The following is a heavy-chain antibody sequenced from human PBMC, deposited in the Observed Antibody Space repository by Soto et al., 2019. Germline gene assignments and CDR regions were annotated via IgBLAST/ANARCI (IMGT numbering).Heavy chain of an antibody. V-gene: IGHV1-46*02. Sequence: ASVKVSCKASGYTFNRYYMHWVRQAPGQGLEWMGMINPSGSITSYTQQFQGRLTMTRDTSTSTVYMELSSLRSEDTAVYYCTRGSFLEWSCMDVWGQGTTVTVSS. CDR2: INPSGSIT. J-gene: IGHJ6*02. D-gene: IGHD3-3*01. CDR3: TRGSFLEWSCMDV. CDR1: GYTFNRYY.